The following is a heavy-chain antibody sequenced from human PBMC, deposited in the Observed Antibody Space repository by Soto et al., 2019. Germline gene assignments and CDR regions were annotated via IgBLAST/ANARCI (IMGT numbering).Heavy chain of an antibody. CDR2: IYYSGST. V-gene: IGHV4-39*01. J-gene: IGHJ3*02. CDR3: VSIQPNHAFDI. D-gene: IGHD5-18*01. CDR1: GGSISSSSYY. Sequence: QLQLQESGPGLVKPSETLSLTCTVSGGSISSSSYYWGWIRQPPGKGLEWIGSIYYSGSTYYNPSLKSRVTISVDTSKNQFSLKLSSVTAADTAVYYCVSIQPNHAFDIWGQGTMVTVSS.